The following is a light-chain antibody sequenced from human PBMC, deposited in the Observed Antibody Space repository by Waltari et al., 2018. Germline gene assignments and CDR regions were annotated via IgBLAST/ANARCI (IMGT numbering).Light chain of an antibody. CDR3: EHYVSLAVT. CDR1: STF. V-gene: IGKV3-20*01. CDR2: GAF. J-gene: IGKJ1*01. Sequence: STFLAWYQQKPGQPPRLHSYGAFIRADGIPDSVSGGGSGPDVSLTISRLEPEDFAVYYGEHYVSLAVTFGQGTKVHIK.